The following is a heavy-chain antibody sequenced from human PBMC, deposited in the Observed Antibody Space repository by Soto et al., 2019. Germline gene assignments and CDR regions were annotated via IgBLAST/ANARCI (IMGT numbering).Heavy chain of an antibody. CDR1: GGSINSNNYY. CDR3: AKVVVAATRHTDFDS. V-gene: IGHV4-39*02. D-gene: IGHD2-15*01. Sequence: SETLSLTCTVSGGSINSNNYYWAWMRQAPGKGRAWIASIYYDGSTYYNPSLKIRVSISVDTSKNHFSLKLTSATAADTAVYYCAKVVVAATRHTDFDSWGQGTLVTVSS. J-gene: IGHJ4*02. CDR2: IYYDGST.